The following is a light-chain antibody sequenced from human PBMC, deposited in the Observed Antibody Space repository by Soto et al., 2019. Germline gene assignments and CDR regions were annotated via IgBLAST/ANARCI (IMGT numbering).Light chain of an antibody. V-gene: IGKV1-39*01. CDR2: AAS. J-gene: IGKJ1*01. CDR3: HHGYRTSRT. Sequence: DTQMTQSPSSLSASVGDRVTITCRASHTINSYLNWYQHKPGKAPKLLIYAASRLQGGVPSRFSGSGSGTDFTLTISTLAPADFATYYCHHGYRTSRTFGHGTKGDIE. CDR1: HTINSY.